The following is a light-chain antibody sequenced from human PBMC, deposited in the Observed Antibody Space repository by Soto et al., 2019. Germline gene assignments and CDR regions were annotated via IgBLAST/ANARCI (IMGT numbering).Light chain of an antibody. J-gene: IGLJ2*01. Sequence: QPVLTQPPSASGTPGQRITISCSGSSSNIGSHTVNWHQQVPGTAPKLLIYSNNERPSGVPDRFSGSKSGTSASLAISGLQSGDEADYYCAAWDDSLNGVSFGGGTKLTVL. CDR3: AAWDDSLNGVS. CDR2: SNN. V-gene: IGLV1-44*01. CDR1: SSNIGSHT.